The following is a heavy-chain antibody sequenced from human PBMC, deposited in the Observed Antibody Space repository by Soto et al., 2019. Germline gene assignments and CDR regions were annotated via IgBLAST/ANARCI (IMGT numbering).Heavy chain of an antibody. D-gene: IGHD1-26*01. V-gene: IGHV1-46*01. CDR1: RATFTSYY. J-gene: IGHJ5*02. CDR3: ARSSGGNFGIIIEGTNWFAP. Sequence: GASVKVSCKAPRATFTSYYINLVGQVPGTGLEWVGVVNPHGVSTAYAQKFKGRVTLTRDTSASTVYMEVSSLTSEDTAMYYCARSSGGNFGIIIEGTNWFAPWGQGTLVTVSS. CDR2: VNPHGVST.